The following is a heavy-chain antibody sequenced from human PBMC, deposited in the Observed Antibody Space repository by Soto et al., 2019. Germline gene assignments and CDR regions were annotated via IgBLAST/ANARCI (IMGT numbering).Heavy chain of an antibody. CDR1: GGSFSGYY. V-gene: IGHV4-34*01. CDR3: ASRRSGYYDDAFDI. Sequence: QVQLQQWGAGLLKPSETLSLTCAVYGGSFSGYYWSWIRQPPGKGLEWIGEINHSGSTNYNPSLKSRVTISVDTSKNQFSLKLSSVTAADTAVYYCASRRSGYYDDAFDIWGQGTMVTVSS. D-gene: IGHD3-3*01. J-gene: IGHJ3*02. CDR2: INHSGST.